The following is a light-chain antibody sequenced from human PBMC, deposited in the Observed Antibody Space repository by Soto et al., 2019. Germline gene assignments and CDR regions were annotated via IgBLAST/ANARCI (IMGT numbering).Light chain of an antibody. CDR3: QHSYSIPFX. CDR1: QNIYSY. CDR2: TAS. Sequence: DIQMTQSPSSLSSSVGDRVTITCRASQNIYSYLNWYQQKPGTAPKLLIYTASNLQRGVPSKFSGSGSGTDFTLTISSLQPEDFATYYCQHSYSIPFXXXXGXXXEI. V-gene: IGKV1-39*01. J-gene: IGKJ2*01.